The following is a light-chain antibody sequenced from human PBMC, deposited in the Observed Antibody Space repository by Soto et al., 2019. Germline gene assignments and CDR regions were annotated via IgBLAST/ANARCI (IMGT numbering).Light chain of an antibody. CDR3: QSYDSSLSGSGVV. CDR2: GNS. V-gene: IGLV1-40*01. J-gene: IGLJ2*01. Sequence: QSVLTQPPSVSGAPGQRVTISCTGSSSNIGAGYDVHWYQQLPGTAPKLLIYGNSNRPSGVPDRCSGSKSGTSASLAITGLQAEDEADYYCQSYDSSLSGSGVVFGGGTQLTVL. CDR1: SSNIGAGYD.